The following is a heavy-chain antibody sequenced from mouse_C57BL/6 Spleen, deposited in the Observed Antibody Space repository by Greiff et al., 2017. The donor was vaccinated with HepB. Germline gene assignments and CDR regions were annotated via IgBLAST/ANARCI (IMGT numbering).Heavy chain of an antibody. CDR3: ARNYGSSEWFAY. CDR1: GYAFSSSW. J-gene: IGHJ3*01. CDR2: IYPGDGDT. V-gene: IGHV1-82*01. Sequence: VQLQQSGPELVKPGASVKISCKASGYAFSSSWMNWVKQRPGKGLEWIGRIYPGDGDTNYNGKFKGKATLTADTSSSTAYMQLSSLTAEDSAVYFCARNYGSSEWFAYWGQGTLVTVSA. D-gene: IGHD1-1*01.